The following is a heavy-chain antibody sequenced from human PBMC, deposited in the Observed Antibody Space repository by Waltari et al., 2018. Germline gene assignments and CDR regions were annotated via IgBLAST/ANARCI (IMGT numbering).Heavy chain of an antibody. Sequence: QITLKESGPTLVKPTETVTLTCSLSGFSISSNGVAVGWIRQPPGKAPESLAIIYWDDDTLYSPSLRDRITITKDTSKNQVVLTMTNMDPVDTATYFCAHFAYRGSRLLDHGGQGALVTVSS. CDR3: AHFAYRGSRLLDH. D-gene: IGHD3-16*01. J-gene: IGHJ4*02. CDR1: GFSISSNGVA. CDR2: IYWDDDT. V-gene: IGHV2-5*02.